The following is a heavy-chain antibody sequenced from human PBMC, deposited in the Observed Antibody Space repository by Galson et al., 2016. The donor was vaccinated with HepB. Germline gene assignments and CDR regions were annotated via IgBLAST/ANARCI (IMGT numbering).Heavy chain of an antibody. Sequence: SETLSLTCGVSGGSIYSGHYWGWVRQPPGKGLEWIGYIYYSGSTNYNPSLKSRVTMSVDTSRNQLSLKLSSVTAADTAVYYCARAPVQLFDSWGQGVLVIVSS. CDR1: GGSIYSGHY. J-gene: IGHJ4*02. CDR3: ARAPVQLFDS. CDR2: IYYSGST. V-gene: IGHV4-59*11. D-gene: IGHD1-1*01.